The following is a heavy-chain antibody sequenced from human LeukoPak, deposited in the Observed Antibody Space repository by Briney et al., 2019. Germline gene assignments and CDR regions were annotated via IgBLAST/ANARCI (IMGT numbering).Heavy chain of an antibody. CDR2: ISSSSSYI. D-gene: IGHD4-17*01. J-gene: IGHJ6*02. CDR3: ARDRSGYGDYYYYGMDV. CDR1: GFTFNNYA. V-gene: IGHV3-21*01. Sequence: GGSLRLSCAAAGFTFNNYAMNWVRQAPGKGLEWVSSISSSSSYIYYADSVKGRFTISRDNSKNTLYPQMNSLRAEDTAVYYCARDRSGYGDYYYYGMDVWGQGTTVTVSS.